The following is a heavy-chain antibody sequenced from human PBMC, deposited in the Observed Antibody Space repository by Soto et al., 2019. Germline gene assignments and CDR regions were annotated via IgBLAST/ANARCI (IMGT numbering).Heavy chain of an antibody. CDR3: EKEGAVEQLVRDSDYGMDV. CDR1: GFTFSTFSSYW. D-gene: IGHD6-6*01. CDR2: LNSDGTST. Sequence: VQLVESGGGLVQPGGSLRLSCADSGFTFSTFSSYWTPWVRPAPGKELVLVSRLNSDGTSTSYADSVKGRFTISRDNAMNTLYLQLNSLRAEDTAVYYCEKEGAVEQLVRDSDYGMDVWGQGATVTVSS. J-gene: IGHJ6*02. V-gene: IGHV3-74*01.